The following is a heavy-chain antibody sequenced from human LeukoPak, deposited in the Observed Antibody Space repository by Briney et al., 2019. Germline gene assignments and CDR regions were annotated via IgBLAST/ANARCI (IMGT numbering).Heavy chain of an antibody. CDR3: ASQGGLLWFGELSGGMDV. J-gene: IGHJ6*02. D-gene: IGHD3-10*01. CDR1: GFTFSSYA. Sequence: GRSLRLSCAASGFTFSSYAINWVRQAPGKGLEWVAFISYDGSNKYYADSVKGRFTISRDNSKNTLYLQMNSLRAEDTAVYYCASQGGLLWFGELSGGMDVWGQGTTVTVSS. V-gene: IGHV3-30-3*01. CDR2: ISYDGSNK.